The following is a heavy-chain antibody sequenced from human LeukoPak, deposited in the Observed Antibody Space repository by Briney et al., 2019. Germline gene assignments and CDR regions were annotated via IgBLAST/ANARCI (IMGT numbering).Heavy chain of an antibody. D-gene: IGHD4-11*01. Sequence: ASVKVSCKASGFTFTSFGFSWVRQAPGQGLEWMGWISAYNGNTNYAQNLQGRVTMTTDASTSTVYMELRSLRSDDTAMYYCGRWRESSNWPPGYLQHWGQGTLVIVSS. J-gene: IGHJ1*01. CDR3: GRWRESSNWPPGYLQH. CDR2: ISAYNGNT. V-gene: IGHV1-18*01. CDR1: GFTFTSFG.